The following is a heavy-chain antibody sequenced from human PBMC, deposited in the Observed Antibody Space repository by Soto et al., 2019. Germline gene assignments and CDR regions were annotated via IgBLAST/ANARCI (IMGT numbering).Heavy chain of an antibody. CDR1: GYTFSTYG. Sequence: DSVKVSCKASGYTFSTYGITWVRQAPGQGLEWMGRISPYNGNTNYAQNLQGRVTMTTDTSTSTAYMELRSLRSDDTAVYYCVRDLDGSGSYYTDHSAPGTQVTVP. CDR2: ISPYNGNT. V-gene: IGHV1-18*01. J-gene: IGHJ4*01. D-gene: IGHD3-10*01. CDR3: VRDLDGSGSYYTDH.